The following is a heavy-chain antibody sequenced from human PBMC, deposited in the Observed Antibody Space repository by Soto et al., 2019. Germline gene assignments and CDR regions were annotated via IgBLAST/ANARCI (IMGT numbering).Heavy chain of an antibody. CDR3: AKDQASGQGSFDS. Sequence: PGGSLRLSCAASGFTFHIYGIHWVRQAPDKGLGWVALISYDGSNQYYADSVKGRFTISRDNSKNTLFLQMNSLRADDTAVYYCAKDQASGQGSFDSWGQGT. J-gene: IGHJ4*02. V-gene: IGHV3-30*18. CDR2: ISYDGSNQ. CDR1: GFTFHIYG.